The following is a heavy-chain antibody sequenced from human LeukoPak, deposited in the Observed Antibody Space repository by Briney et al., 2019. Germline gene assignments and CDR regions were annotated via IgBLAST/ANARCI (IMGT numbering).Heavy chain of an antibody. CDR2: IYYSGTT. J-gene: IGHJ5*02. CDR1: GGSISSSSYY. CDR3: AKGAGGFSYYNWFDP. V-gene: IGHV4-39*07. Sequence: SETLSLTCTVCGGSISSSSYYWGWIRQPPGKGLEWIGSIYYSGTTHYSPSLESRVTISVDTSKNQFSLKLASVTAADTAIYYCAKGAGGFSYYNWFDPWGQGTLVTVSS. D-gene: IGHD5-18*01.